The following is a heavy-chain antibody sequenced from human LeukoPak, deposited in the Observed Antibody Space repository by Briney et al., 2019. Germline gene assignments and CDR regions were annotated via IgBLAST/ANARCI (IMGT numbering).Heavy chain of an antibody. V-gene: IGHV4-39*01. J-gene: IGHJ4*02. Sequence: PSETLSLTCTVSGGSISSSSYYWGWIRQPPGKGLEWIGSIYYSGSTYYNPSLKSRVTISVDTSKNQFSLKLSSVTAADTAVYYCARQFPSMPSGYSGYEWYFDYWGQGTLVTVSS. D-gene: IGHD5-12*01. CDR2: IYYSGST. CDR1: GGSISSSSYY. CDR3: ARQFPSMPSGYSGYEWYFDY.